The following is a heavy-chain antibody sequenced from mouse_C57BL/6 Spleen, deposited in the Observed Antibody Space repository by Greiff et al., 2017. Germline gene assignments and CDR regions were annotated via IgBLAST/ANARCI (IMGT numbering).Heavy chain of an antibody. CDR1: GYTFTSYW. CDR3: ARSITTDRDY. J-gene: IGHJ2*01. Sequence: VQLQQPGAELVRPGSSVKLSCKASGYTFTSYWMDWVKQRPGQGLEWIGNIYPSDSETHYNQKFKDKATLTVDKSSSTAYMQLSSLTSEDSAVYYCARSITTDRDYWGQGTTLTVSS. D-gene: IGHD1-1*01. V-gene: IGHV1-61*01. CDR2: IYPSDSET.